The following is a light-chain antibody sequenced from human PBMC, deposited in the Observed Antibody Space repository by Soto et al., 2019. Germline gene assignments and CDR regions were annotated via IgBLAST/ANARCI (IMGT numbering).Light chain of an antibody. CDR3: AAWEDSLNGWV. J-gene: IGLJ3*02. CDR1: SSNIGSNT. Sequence: QSVLTQPPSASGTPGQRVTISCSGSSSNIGSNTVNWYQQLPGTAPKLRIYRNNQRPSGVPDRFSGSKSGTSASLAISGLQSEDEADYYCAAWEDSLNGWVFGGGTKVTVL. V-gene: IGLV1-44*01. CDR2: RNN.